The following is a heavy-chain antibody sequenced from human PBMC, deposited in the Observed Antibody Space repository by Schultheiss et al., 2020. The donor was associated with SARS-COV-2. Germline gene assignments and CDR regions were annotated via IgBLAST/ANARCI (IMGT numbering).Heavy chain of an antibody. CDR1: GFTFSSYA. J-gene: IGHJ4*02. CDR3: ARDLGQWELLRRTSYFDY. CDR2: ISSSSSYI. D-gene: IGHD1-26*01. Sequence: GGSLRLSCAASGFTFSSYAMSWVRQAPGKGLEWVSSISSSSSYIYYADSVKGRFTISRDNAKNSLYLQMNSLRAEDTAVYYCARDLGQWELLRRTSYFDYWGQGTLVTVSS. V-gene: IGHV3-21*01.